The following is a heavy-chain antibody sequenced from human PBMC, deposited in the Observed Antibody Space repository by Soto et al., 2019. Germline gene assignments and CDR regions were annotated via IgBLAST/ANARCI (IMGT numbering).Heavy chain of an antibody. V-gene: IGHV3-23*04. CDR1: GFTFGNYH. CDR3: AKYSRTEHLGES. D-gene: IGHD1-26*01. J-gene: IGHJ4*02. CDR2: VSSGGDYT. Sequence: EDHLVESGGGLVQPGGSLRLSCVASGFTFGNYHMAWVRQAPGKGLEWVSAVSSGGDYTFYIDSVRGRFTVSRDNSNSILLRHMNILRADDAAIYYCAKYSRTEHLGESWGQGTLVTVSS.